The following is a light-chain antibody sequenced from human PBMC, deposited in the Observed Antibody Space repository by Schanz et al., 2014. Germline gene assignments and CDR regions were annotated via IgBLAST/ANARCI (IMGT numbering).Light chain of an antibody. Sequence: EIVMTQSPATLSVSPGERATLSCRASQSIYSNLAWYQQKPGQAPRLLISDASNRATGVPDRFSGSGSGTDFTLTISSLQSEDFAVYYCQQYNNWPPFTFGPGTKVDIK. CDR3: QQYNNWPPFT. V-gene: IGKV3D-15*01. J-gene: IGKJ3*01. CDR1: QSIYSN. CDR2: DAS.